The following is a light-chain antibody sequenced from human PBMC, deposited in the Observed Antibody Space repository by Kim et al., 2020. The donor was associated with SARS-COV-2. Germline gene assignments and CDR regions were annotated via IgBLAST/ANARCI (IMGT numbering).Light chain of an antibody. Sequence: EIVMTQSPSTLSVSPGERATLSCRASQSVGSNLAWYQQKPGQTPRLVIYGASTRATGVPARVSGSGSGTEFSLTISSLQPEDFAVYYCQQYNGWPPYTFGQGTKLEI. V-gene: IGKV3-15*01. CDR1: QSVGSN. CDR2: GAS. CDR3: QQYNGWPPYT. J-gene: IGKJ2*01.